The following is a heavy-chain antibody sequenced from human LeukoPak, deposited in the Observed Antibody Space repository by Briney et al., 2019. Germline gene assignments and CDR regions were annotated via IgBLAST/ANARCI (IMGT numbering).Heavy chain of an antibody. Sequence: GGSLRLSCAASGFTFSSYAMSWVRQAPGKGLEWVSAISGSGGSTYYADSVKGRFTISRDNSKNTLYLQMNSLRAEDTAVYYCAKDTLGYCSSTSCYLGGGIVDYWGQGTLVTVSS. CDR3: AKDTLGYCSSTSCYLGGGIVDY. V-gene: IGHV3-23*01. J-gene: IGHJ4*02. CDR1: GFTFSSYA. CDR2: ISGSGGST. D-gene: IGHD2-2*01.